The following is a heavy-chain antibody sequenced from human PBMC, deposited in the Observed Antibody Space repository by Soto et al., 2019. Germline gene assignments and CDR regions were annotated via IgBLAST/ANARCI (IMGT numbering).Heavy chain of an antibody. Sequence: QVQLVQSGAEVKKPGASVKVSCKASGYTFTSYGISWVRQAPGQGLEWMGWISAYNGNTNYAQKLQGRVTMTTDTSTSKAYMELRSLRSDDTAVYYCARGYCSSTSCYGVRWFDPWGQGTLVTVSS. V-gene: IGHV1-18*01. CDR2: ISAYNGNT. CDR1: GYTFTSYG. J-gene: IGHJ5*02. CDR3: ARGYCSSTSCYGVRWFDP. D-gene: IGHD2-2*01.